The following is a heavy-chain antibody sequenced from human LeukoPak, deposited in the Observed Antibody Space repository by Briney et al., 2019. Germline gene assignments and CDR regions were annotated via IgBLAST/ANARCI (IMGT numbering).Heavy chain of an antibody. D-gene: IGHD3-16*02. V-gene: IGHV1-46*01. CDR1: GYTFTSYY. Sequence: ASVKVSCKASGYTFTSYYMHWVRQAPGQGLDWMGIINPSGGSTSYAQKFQGRVTMTRDMSTSTVYMELSRLRSEDTAVYYCARGGEVAYYFDYWGQGTLVTVSS. J-gene: IGHJ4*02. CDR3: ARGGEVAYYFDY. CDR2: INPSGGST.